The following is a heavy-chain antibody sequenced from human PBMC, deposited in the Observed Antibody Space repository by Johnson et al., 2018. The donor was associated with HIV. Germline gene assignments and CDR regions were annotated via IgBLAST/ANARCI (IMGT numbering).Heavy chain of an antibody. D-gene: IGHD3-22*01. CDR2: ISYDGSNK. J-gene: IGHJ3*02. Sequence: QVQLVESGGGVVQPGRSLRLSCAASGFTFSSHAMHWVRQAPGKGLEWVAVISYDGSNKYYADSVKGRFTLSRANSTNTLYLQLNSLRVEDTAVYYCARLSMIVVLITPGAFDIWGQGTMVTVSS. V-gene: IGHV3-30*04. CDR1: GFTFSSHA. CDR3: ARLSMIVVLITPGAFDI.